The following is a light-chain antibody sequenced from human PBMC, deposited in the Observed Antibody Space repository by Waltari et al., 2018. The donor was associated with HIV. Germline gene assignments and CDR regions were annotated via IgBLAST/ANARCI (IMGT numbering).Light chain of an antibody. CDR3: QKYNNAPHT. Sequence: DIQMTQSPSSLSASVGDNVTITCRASRGISDSLAWYQQKPGKFPKLLIYDASTLQSGVPSRFSGSGSGTDFTLTITSLQPEDAATYFCQKYNNAPHTFGPGTTVDLK. J-gene: IGKJ3*01. CDR1: RGISDS. CDR2: DAS. V-gene: IGKV1-27*01.